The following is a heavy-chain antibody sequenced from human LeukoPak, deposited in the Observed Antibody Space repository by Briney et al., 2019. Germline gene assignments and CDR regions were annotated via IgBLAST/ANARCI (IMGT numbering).Heavy chain of an antibody. Sequence: ASVKVSCKASGSTFTGYYMHWVRQAPGHGLEWMGWINPNSGGTNYAQKFQGRVTVTRDTSISTAYMELSRLRSDDTAVYYCARARMYYYYYGVDVWGQGTTVTVSS. D-gene: IGHD5-24*01. CDR2: INPNSGGT. CDR1: GSTFTGYY. CDR3: ARARMYYYYYGVDV. J-gene: IGHJ6*02. V-gene: IGHV1-2*02.